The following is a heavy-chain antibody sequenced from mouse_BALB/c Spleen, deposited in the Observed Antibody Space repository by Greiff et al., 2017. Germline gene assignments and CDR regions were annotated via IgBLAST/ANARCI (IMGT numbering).Heavy chain of an antibody. V-gene: IGHV5-6*01. CDR2: ISSGGSYT. J-gene: IGHJ2*01. D-gene: IGHD1-1*01. Sequence: EVKLVESGGDLVKPGGSLKLSCAASGFTFSSYGMSWVRQTPDKRLEWVATISSGGSYTYYPDSVKGRFTISRDNAKNTLYLQMSSLKSEDTAMYYCARIYYYGSSTYFDYWGQGTTLTVSS. CDR1: GFTFSSYG. CDR3: ARIYYYGSSTYFDY.